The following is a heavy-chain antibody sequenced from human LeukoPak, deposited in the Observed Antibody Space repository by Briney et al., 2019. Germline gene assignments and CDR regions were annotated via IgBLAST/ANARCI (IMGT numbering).Heavy chain of an antibody. CDR2: TYYNSKWYT. D-gene: IGHD6-13*01. V-gene: IGHV6-1*01. Sequence: SQTLSLTCAISGDSVSTASNAWYWIRQSPSRGLEWLGRTYYNSKWYTDYAVSVSGRTTINPDTSRNQLSLQLSFVTPEDTAVYYCARGGGYSIWFDPWGQGTLVTVSS. J-gene: IGHJ5*02. CDR3: ARGGGYSIWFDP. CDR1: GDSVSTASNA.